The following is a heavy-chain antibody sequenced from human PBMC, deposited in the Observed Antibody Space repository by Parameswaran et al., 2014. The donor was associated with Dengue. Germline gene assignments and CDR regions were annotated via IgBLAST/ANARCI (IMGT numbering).Heavy chain of an antibody. V-gene: IGHV1-69*15. D-gene: IGHD6-19*01. CDR3: ARCRWHSSGWYPLDS. J-gene: IGHJ4*02. Sequence: WVRQAPGQGLEWMGRIIPVFGRANYAQKLQDRVTITADDSTSIAYMELSSLRSEDTAVYFCARCRWHSSGWYPLDSWGQGTLVTVSS. CDR2: IIPVFGRA.